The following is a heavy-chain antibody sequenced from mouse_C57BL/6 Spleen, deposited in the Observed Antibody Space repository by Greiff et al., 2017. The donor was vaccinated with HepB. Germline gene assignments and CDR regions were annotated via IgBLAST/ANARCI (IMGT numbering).Heavy chain of an antibody. J-gene: IGHJ3*01. CDR2: IRNKANGYTT. CDR3: ARYGGSSLGWFAY. D-gene: IGHD1-1*01. V-gene: IGHV7-3*01. Sequence: EVHLVESGGGLVQPGGSLSLSCAASGFTFTDYYMSWVRQPPGKALEWLGFIRNKANGYTTEYSASVKGRFTISRDNSQSILYLQMNALRAEDSATYYCARYGGSSLGWFAYWGQGTLVTVSA. CDR1: GFTFTDYY.